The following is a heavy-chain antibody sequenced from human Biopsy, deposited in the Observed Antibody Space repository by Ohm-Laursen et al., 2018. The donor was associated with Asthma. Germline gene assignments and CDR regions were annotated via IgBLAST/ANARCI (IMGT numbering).Heavy chain of an antibody. V-gene: IGHV3-23*01. CDR3: AKDKRYSGSYFDY. D-gene: IGHD1-26*01. CDR2: ISGSGGST. J-gene: IGHJ4*02. CDR1: GFTFSSYS. Sequence: SLRLSCSASGFTFSSYSMNWVRQAPGKGLEWVSAISGSGGSTYYADSVKGRFTIPRDNSKNTLYLQMNSLRAEDTAVYYCAKDKRYSGSYFDYWGQGTLVTVSS.